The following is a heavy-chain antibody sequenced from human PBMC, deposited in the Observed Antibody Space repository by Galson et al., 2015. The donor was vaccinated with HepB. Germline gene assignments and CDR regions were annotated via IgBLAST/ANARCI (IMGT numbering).Heavy chain of an antibody. D-gene: IGHD5-18*01. CDR2: IWYDGSNK. CDR3: ARVFRGVSTAMVRKAFDI. CDR1: GFTFRSYG. J-gene: IGHJ3*02. V-gene: IGHV3-33*01. Sequence: SLRLSCAASGFTFRSYGMHWVRQAPGKGLEWVAVIWYDGSNKYYADSVKGRFTISRDNSKNTLYLQMNSLRAEDTAVYYCARVFRGVSTAMVRKAFDIWGQGTMATVSS.